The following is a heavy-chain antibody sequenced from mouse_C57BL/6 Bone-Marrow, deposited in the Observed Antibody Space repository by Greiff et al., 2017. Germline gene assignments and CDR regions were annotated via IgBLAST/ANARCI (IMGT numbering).Heavy chain of an antibody. V-gene: IGHV1-80*01. CDR1: GYAFSSYW. J-gene: IGHJ4*01. CDR3: ARGYYGSRLSMDY. Sequence: LMESGAELVKPGASVKISCKASGYAFSSYWMNWVKQRPGKGLEWIGQIYPGDGDTNYNGKFKGKATLTADKSSSTAYMQLSSLTSEDSAVYFCARGYYGSRLSMDYWGQGTSVTGSS. CDR2: IYPGDGDT. D-gene: IGHD1-1*01.